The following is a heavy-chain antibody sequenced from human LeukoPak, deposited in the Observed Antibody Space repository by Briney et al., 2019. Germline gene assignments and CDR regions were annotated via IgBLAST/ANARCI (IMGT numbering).Heavy chain of an antibody. J-gene: IGHJ5*02. CDR1: GGSISSYY. CDR2: IYYSGST. CDR3: ARGAASATGDWFDP. V-gene: IGHV4-59*01. D-gene: IGHD6-13*01. Sequence: SETLSLTCIVSGGSISSYYWSWIRQPPGKGLEWVGYIYYSGSTKYNPSLKSRVTISVDTSKNQFSLRLSSVTAADTAVYYCARGAASATGDWFDPWGQGTLVTVSS.